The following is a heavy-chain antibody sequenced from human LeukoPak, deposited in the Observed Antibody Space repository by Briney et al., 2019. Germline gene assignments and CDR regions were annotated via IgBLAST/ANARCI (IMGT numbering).Heavy chain of an antibody. V-gene: IGHV1-18*01. D-gene: IGHD6-13*01. Sequence: ASVKVSCKASGYTLTSYGITWVRQAPGQGLEWMGWISAYNGYTNYAQKLQGRVTMTTDTSTSTAYMDLRSLRSDDTAVYYCARDLEQPGEGVEGYWGQGTLVTVSS. J-gene: IGHJ4*02. CDR1: GYTLTSYG. CDR2: ISAYNGYT. CDR3: ARDLEQPGEGVEGY.